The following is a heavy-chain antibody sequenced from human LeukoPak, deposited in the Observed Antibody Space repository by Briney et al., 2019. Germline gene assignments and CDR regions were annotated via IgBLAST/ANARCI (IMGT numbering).Heavy chain of an antibody. CDR2: IYSSGST. Sequence: PSETLSLTCTVSGSSISSSNYYWGWIRQSPGKGLEWIGSIYSSGSTYYNPSLKSRVIVSSDMSKNQFSLMLNSVTAADTAVYYCARVSSSWYQDWYFDLWGRGTLVTVSS. D-gene: IGHD6-13*01. CDR3: ARVSSSWYQDWYFDL. J-gene: IGHJ2*01. V-gene: IGHV4-39*07. CDR1: GSSISSSNYY.